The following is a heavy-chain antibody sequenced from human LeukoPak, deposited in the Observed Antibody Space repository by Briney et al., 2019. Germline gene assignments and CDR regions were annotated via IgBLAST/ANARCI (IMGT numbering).Heavy chain of an antibody. CDR3: VRGGYVEVPFDY. CDR2: IKTDGSSI. V-gene: IGHV3-74*01. CDR1: GFTFSNYW. J-gene: IGHJ4*02. D-gene: IGHD5-12*01. Sequence: GGSLRLSCAASGFTFSNYWMHWVRQAPGKGLVWVSRIKTDGSSISYADSVKGRFTISRDNAKNTLYLQMNSLRAEDTAVYYCVRGGYVEVPFDYWGQGTLVTVSS.